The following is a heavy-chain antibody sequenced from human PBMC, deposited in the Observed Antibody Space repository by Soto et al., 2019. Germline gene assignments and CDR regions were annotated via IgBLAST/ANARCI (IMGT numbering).Heavy chain of an antibody. Sequence: SETLSLTCTVSGGSISSTNYYWGWIRHPSWKGLEFIGSIDSGGIPFYNSSLNSRVTISVDTSKNQCSLKLSSVTAADTAVYYSATYGWGMDVWGQGTMVT. J-gene: IGHJ6*02. D-gene: IGHD4-17*01. CDR2: IDSGGIP. V-gene: IGHV4-39*01. CDR3: ATYGWGMDV. CDR1: GGSISSTNYY.